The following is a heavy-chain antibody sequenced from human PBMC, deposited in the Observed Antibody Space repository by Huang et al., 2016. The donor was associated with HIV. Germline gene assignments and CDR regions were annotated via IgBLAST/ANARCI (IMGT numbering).Heavy chain of an antibody. V-gene: IGHV3-30*02. CDR2: IRYDGNNY. Sequence: QVQLVESGGGVVQPGGSLRLSCTASGFTFGSFGMHWVRQASGKGLEVGAFIRYDGNNYYYADSVRGRFTISRDNSKDTLYLQMNRLRPDDSAVYYCAKDLTYTFGRHFDYWGRGTLVTVSS. CDR1: GFTFGSFG. J-gene: IGHJ4*02. CDR3: AKDLTYTFGRHFDY. D-gene: IGHD3-3*01.